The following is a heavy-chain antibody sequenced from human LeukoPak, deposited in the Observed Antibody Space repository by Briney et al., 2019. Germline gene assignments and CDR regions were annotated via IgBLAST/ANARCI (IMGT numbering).Heavy chain of an antibody. V-gene: IGHV3-7*01. J-gene: IGHJ4*02. CDR3: ARDDLYGGIDY. CDR1: GFTFSSYW. CDR2: IKQDGSEK. D-gene: IGHD4-23*01. Sequence: GGSLRLSCAASGFTFSSYWMSWVRQAPGKGLEWVANIKQDGSEKYYVDSVKGRFTISRDNAENSLYLQMNSQRAEDTAVYYCARDDLYGGIDYWGQGTLVTVSS.